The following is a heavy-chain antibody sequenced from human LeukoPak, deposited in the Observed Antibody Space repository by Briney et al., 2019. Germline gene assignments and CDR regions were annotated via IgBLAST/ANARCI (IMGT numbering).Heavy chain of an antibody. V-gene: IGHV3-11*01. CDR3: ARAMDKGYYFDY. D-gene: IGHD2-2*03. J-gene: IGHJ4*02. CDR1: GFTFSDYY. Sequence: GGSLRLSCAASGFTFSDYYMSWIRQAPGKGLEWVSYISSSGSTIYYADSVKGRFAISRDNAKNSLHLQMNSLRAEDTAVYYCARAMDKGYYFDYWGQGTLVTVSS. CDR2: ISSSGSTI.